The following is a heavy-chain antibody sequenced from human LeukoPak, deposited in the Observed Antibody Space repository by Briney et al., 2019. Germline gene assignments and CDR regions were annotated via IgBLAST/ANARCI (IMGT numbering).Heavy chain of an antibody. CDR1: GFTFSSYS. V-gene: IGHV3-21*01. J-gene: IGHJ4*02. CDR3: ARVTTEDKLRYFDWLLYPGFDY. D-gene: IGHD3-9*01. CDR2: ISSSSSYI. Sequence: GGSLRLSCAASGFTFSSYSMNWVRQAPGKGLEWVSSISSSSSYIYYADSVKGRFTISRDNAKNSLYLQMNSLRAEDTAVYYCARVTTEDKLRYFDWLLYPGFDYWGQGSLVTVSS.